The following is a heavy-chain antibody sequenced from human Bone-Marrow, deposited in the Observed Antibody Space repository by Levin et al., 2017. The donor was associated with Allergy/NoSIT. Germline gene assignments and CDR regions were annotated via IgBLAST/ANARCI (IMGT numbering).Heavy chain of an antibody. V-gene: IGHV3-23*01. D-gene: IGHD3-16*01. CDR1: GFTFSSYA. Sequence: GGSLRLSCAASGFTFSSYALSWVRQAPGKGLEWVSAISNVNDATFYADSVKGRFTISRDNSINTLYLRMSSLRAEDTAVYYCAGVLRGGEARAIYWGQGTLVTVSS. CDR2: ISNVNDAT. CDR3: AGVLRGGEARAIY. J-gene: IGHJ4*02.